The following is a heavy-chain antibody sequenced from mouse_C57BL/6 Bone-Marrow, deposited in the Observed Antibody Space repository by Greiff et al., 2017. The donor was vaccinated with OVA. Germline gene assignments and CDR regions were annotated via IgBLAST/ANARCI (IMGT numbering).Heavy chain of an antibody. Sequence: VQLQQSGAELAKPGASVKLSCKASGYTFTSYWMHWVKQRPGQGLDWIGYINPSSGYTKYNQKFKDKATLTADKSSSTAYMQLSSLTYEDSAVYYCAREGYSNYWYFDVWGTGTTVTVSS. CDR3: AREGYSNYWYFDV. CDR1: GYTFTSYW. D-gene: IGHD2-5*01. V-gene: IGHV1-7*01. CDR2: INPSSGYT. J-gene: IGHJ1*03.